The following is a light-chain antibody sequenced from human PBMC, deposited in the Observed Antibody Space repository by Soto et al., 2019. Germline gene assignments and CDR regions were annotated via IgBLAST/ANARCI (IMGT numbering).Light chain of an antibody. V-gene: IGLV2-8*01. Sequence: VLTQPPSASGSPGQSVTISCTGTSSDVGRYNYVSWYQQHPGKAPKLMISEVNKRASGVPDRFSGSKSGNTASLTVSGLQAEDEADYYCSSYAGTPFVFGTGTKVTVL. CDR2: EVN. J-gene: IGLJ1*01. CDR3: SSYAGTPFV. CDR1: SSDVGRYNY.